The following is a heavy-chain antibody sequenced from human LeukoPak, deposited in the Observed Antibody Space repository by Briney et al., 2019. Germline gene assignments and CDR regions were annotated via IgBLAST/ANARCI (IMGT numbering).Heavy chain of an antibody. D-gene: IGHD2-2*01. CDR1: GFTISSNY. CDR3: SRDLPYWRGNNCYTFFDS. V-gene: IGHV3-53*01. J-gene: IGHJ4*02. Sequence: PGGSLRLSCAAYGFTISSNYMSWVRQAPGKGLEWVSVIYSGGDTYYADSVKGRFTISRDNSKNTLYLQMHSLKAEETHVYYCSRDLPYWRGNNCYTFFDSWGQGTLVTVSS. CDR2: IYSGGDT.